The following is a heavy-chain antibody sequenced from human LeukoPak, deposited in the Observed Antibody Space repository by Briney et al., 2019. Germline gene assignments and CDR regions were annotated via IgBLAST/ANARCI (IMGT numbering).Heavy chain of an antibody. V-gene: IGHV3-21*01. CDR1: GFTLSSYT. CDR3: ARAGYSMDTEYFQH. Sequence: GGSLRLSCAASGFTLSSYTMNWVRQAPGKGLEWVSSISTSSSYIYYADSVKGRFTISRDNAKNSLYLQMNSLRAEDTAVYYCARAGYSMDTEYFQHWGQGTLVTVSS. CDR2: ISTSSSYI. D-gene: IGHD5-18*01. J-gene: IGHJ1*01.